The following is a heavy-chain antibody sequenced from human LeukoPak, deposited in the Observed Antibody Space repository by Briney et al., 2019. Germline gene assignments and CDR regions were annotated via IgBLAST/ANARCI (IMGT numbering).Heavy chain of an antibody. CDR2: MNPNSGNT. J-gene: IGHJ4*02. V-gene: IGHV1-8*03. CDR3: ARTRSIAARGSDY. CDR1: GYTFTSYD. Sequence: ASVKVSCKASGYTFTSYDINWVRQATGQGLEWMGWMNPNSGNTGYAQKFQGRVTITRNTSISTAYMELSSLRSGDTAVYYCARTRSIAARGSDYWGQGTLVTVSS. D-gene: IGHD6-6*01.